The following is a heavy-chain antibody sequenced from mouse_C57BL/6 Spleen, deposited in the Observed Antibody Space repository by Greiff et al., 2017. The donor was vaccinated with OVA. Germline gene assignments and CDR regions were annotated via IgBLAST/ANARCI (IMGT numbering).Heavy chain of an antibody. J-gene: IGHJ2*01. Sequence: EVQLQQSGPELVKPGASVKISCKASGYTFTDYYMNWVKQSHGKSLEWIGDINPNNGGTSYNQKFKGKATLTVDKSSSTAYMELRSLTSEDSAVYYCASEAGGPDYWGQGTTLTVSS. CDR1: GYTFTDYY. CDR2: INPNNGGT. V-gene: IGHV1-26*01. D-gene: IGHD6-1*01. CDR3: ASEAGGPDY.